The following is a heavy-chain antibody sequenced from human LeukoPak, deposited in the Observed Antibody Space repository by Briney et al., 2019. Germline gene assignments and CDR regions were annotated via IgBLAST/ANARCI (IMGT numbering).Heavy chain of an antibody. CDR1: GFTFSSYS. CDR2: ISSSGTTI. Sequence: PGGSLRFSCAASGFTFSSYSMNWVRQAPGKGLEWVSYISSSGTTIYYADSVKGRFTISRDNAKNSLYLQMNSLRAEDTAVYYCTRDAITMVGGVKPYYYYRDVWGKGTRSPSP. CDR3: TRDAITMVGGVKPYYYYRDV. J-gene: IGHJ6*03. D-gene: IGHD3-10*01. V-gene: IGHV3-48*04.